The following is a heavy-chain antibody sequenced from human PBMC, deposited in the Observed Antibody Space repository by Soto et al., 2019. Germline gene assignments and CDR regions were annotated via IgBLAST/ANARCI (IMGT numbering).Heavy chain of an antibody. D-gene: IGHD3-16*01. CDR1: GGSISSGDYY. CDR2: IYYSGST. J-gene: IGHJ4*02. Sequence: QVQLQESGPGLVKPSQTLSLTCTVSGGSISSGDYYWSWIRQPAGKGLEWIGYIYYSGSTYYNPSLKSRVTISVDTSKNQFSLKLSSVTAADTAVYYCARVFVSRERWQQLLGLGFDYWGQGTLVTVSS. CDR3: ARVFVSRERWQQLLGLGFDY. V-gene: IGHV4-30-4*01.